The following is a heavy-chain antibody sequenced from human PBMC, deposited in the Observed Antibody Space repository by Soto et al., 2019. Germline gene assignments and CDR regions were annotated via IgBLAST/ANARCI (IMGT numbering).Heavy chain of an antibody. Sequence: QVQLVQSGPEVKKTGASVKVSCRASGYFFTSYAIHWVRQAPGQRLEWLGWINAANGHTKYSQNFQGRVIITRDTSANTVYMEVSSLKSGDTAVYYCARGSIAVAGRNQLDYWGQGTRVTVFS. CDR2: INAANGHT. V-gene: IGHV1-3*01. CDR3: ARGSIAVAGRNQLDY. D-gene: IGHD6-19*01. CDR1: GYFFTSYA. J-gene: IGHJ4*02.